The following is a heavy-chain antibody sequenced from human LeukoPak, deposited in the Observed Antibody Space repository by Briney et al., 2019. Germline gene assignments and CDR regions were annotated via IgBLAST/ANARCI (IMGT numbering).Heavy chain of an antibody. CDR3: THRLSTTWYGN. Sequence: SGPTLVKPTQTLTLTCTFSGFSLSTSGVGVGWIPQPPGKALEWLALIYWNDDKRYSPSLKSRLTITKDTSKNQVVLIMTNMDPVDTATYYCTHRLSTTWYGNWGQGTLVTVSS. CDR1: GFSLSTSGVG. CDR2: IYWNDDK. J-gene: IGHJ4*02. V-gene: IGHV2-5*01. D-gene: IGHD6-13*01.